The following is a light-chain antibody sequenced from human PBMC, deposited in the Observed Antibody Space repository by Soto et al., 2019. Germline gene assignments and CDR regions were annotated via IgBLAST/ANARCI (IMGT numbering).Light chain of an antibody. CDR2: LDYDGSH. V-gene: IGLV4-69*01. Sequence: QLVLTQSPSASASLGASVKLTCTLSSGHSSYAIAWHQQQPEKGPRYLMKLDYDGSHTKGDAIPDRFSGSSSGAERYLTISSLQSEDEADYYCQTWGTGTHVVFGGGTKLTVL. CDR1: SGHSSYA. J-gene: IGLJ2*01. CDR3: QTWGTGTHVV.